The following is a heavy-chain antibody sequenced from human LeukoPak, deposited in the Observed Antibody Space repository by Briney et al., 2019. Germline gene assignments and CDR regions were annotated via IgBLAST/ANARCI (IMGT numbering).Heavy chain of an antibody. CDR3: ARESLVGAHFDS. V-gene: IGHV3-74*01. D-gene: IGHD1-26*01. CDR2: INPDGINT. Sequence: GGSLRLSCAASGFTFSSYSMNWVRQVPGKGLVWVSRINPDGINTYYADSVEGRFTISRDNAMNILYLQMNSLRAEDTAVYFCARESLVGAHFDSWGQGTLVTVSS. CDR1: GFTFSSYS. J-gene: IGHJ4*02.